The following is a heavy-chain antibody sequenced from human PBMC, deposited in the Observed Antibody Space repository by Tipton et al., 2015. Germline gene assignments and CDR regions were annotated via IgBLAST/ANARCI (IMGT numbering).Heavy chain of an antibody. CDR3: ARAVAGTFDC. D-gene: IGHD6-19*01. Sequence: TLSLTCTVSGGSVSSGSYFWTWIRQPPGKGLEWIGYIYYSGHTKYNPSLKSRVTISADTSKNQFSLKMTSVTAADAAVYYCARAVAGTFDCWGQGTLVTVSS. V-gene: IGHV4-61*01. CDR2: IYYSGHT. J-gene: IGHJ4*02. CDR1: GGSVSSGSYF.